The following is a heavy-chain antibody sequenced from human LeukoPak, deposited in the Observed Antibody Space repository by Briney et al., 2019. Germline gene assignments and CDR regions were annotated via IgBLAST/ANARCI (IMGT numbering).Heavy chain of an antibody. CDR1: GGSISSYY. CDR2: IYYSGST. V-gene: IGHV4-59*08. J-gene: IGHJ4*02. CDR3: ASLGYCSSTSCYGGGDY. D-gene: IGHD2-2*01. Sequence: PSETLSLTCTVSGGSISSYYWSWIRQPPGKGLEWIGYIYYSGSTNYNPSLKSRVTISVDTSKNQFSLKLSSVTAADTAVYYCASLGYCSSTSCYGGGDYWGQGTLVTVPS.